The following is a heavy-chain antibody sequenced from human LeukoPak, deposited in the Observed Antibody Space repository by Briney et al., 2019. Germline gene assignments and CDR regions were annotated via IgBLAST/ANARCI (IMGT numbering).Heavy chain of an antibody. CDR3: ARDQGSSWYRGIFVYNWFDP. Sequence: ASVKVSCKASGYTFTSYAMNWVRQAPGQGLEWMGWINTNAGNPTYAQGFTGRFVFSLDTSVSTAYLQISSLKAEDTAVYYCARDQGSSWYRGIFVYNWFDPWGQGTLVTVSS. CDR2: INTNAGNP. J-gene: IGHJ5*02. D-gene: IGHD6-13*01. V-gene: IGHV7-4-1*02. CDR1: GYTFTSYA.